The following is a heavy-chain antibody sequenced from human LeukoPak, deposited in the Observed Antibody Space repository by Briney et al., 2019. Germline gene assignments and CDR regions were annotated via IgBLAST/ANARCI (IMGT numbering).Heavy chain of an antibody. D-gene: IGHD5-24*01. CDR3: ARGSMRMATAGLADY. CDR1: GFTFSDYY. J-gene: IGHJ4*02. CDR2: ISSSSSYT. Sequence: PGGSLILSCEASGFTFSDYYMNWIRQAPGKGLEWVSYISSSSSYTNYADSVKGRFTISRDNPKNSLYLQMNSLRAEDTAVYYCARGSMRMATAGLADYWGQGTLVTVSS. V-gene: IGHV3-11*05.